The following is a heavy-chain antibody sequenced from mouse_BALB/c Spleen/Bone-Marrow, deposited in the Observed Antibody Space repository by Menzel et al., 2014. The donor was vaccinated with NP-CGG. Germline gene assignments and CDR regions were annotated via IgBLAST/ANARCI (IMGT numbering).Heavy chain of an antibody. Sequence: VQVVESGAEQVRPGTSVKVSCKAAGYAFTYYLIDWIKQRPGQRPGQGLEWIGVINPGTGGTNYNEKFKGRATLTADNSSSTAYMQLSSLTSGDSAVYFCARRPWFAYWGQGTLVTVSA. CDR1: GYAFTYYL. V-gene: IGHV1-54*01. J-gene: IGHJ3*01. CDR3: ARRPWFAY. CDR2: INPGTGGT.